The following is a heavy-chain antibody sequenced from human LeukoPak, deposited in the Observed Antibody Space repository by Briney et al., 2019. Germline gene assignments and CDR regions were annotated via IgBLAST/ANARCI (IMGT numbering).Heavy chain of an antibody. CDR2: VRFNGGNE. V-gene: IGHV3-30*02. D-gene: IGHD5-12*01. CDR3: ARESHSGYHSGGPRY. Sequence: GGSLRLSCTASGFALGSYGMHWVRQAPGKGLEWLAFVRFNGGNEYYADSVKGRFTISRDTSKNTLFLQMKSLRVEDTAVYSCARESHSGYHSGGPRYWGLGTLVTVSS. J-gene: IGHJ4*02. CDR1: GFALGSYG.